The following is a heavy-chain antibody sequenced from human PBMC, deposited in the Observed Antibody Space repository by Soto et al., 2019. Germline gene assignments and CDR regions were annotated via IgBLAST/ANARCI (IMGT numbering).Heavy chain of an antibody. CDR3: ARLYCTTSSCDSWFDP. V-gene: IGHV5-10-1*01. D-gene: IGHD2-8*01. CDR2: IDPGDPSDSYT. J-gene: IGHJ5*02. Sequence: GESLKISCTCSGYPFNACWISCVLQMPGKGLEWMGRIDPGDPSDSYTNYSPSFQGHVTISVDKSSNTAYLQWGSLKASDTAIYYCARLYCTTSSCDSWFDPWGQGTLVTVSS. CDR1: GYPFNACW.